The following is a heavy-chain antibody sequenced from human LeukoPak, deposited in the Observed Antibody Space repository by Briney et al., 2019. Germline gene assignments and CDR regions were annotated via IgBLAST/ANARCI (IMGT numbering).Heavy chain of an antibody. J-gene: IGHJ4*02. CDR1: GFTFSSYS. Sequence: GGSLRLSCAASGFTFSSYSMNWVRQAPGKGLEWVAVISYDGSNKYYADSVKGRFTISRDNSKNTLYLQMNSLRAEDTAVYYCARDGRWFGELICWGQGTLVTVSS. D-gene: IGHD3-10*01. CDR3: ARDGRWFGELIC. V-gene: IGHV3-30*03. CDR2: ISYDGSNK.